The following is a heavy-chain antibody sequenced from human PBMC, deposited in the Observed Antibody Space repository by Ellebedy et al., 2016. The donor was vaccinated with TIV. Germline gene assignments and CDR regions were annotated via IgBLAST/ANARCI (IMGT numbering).Heavy chain of an antibody. V-gene: IGHV4-39*07. CDR2: IYYSGST. CDR3: ARGGQVTHYQLPTALKDY. Sequence: SETLSLTXTVSGGSISSSSYYWGWIRQPPGKGLEWIGSIYYSGSTYYNPSLKSRVTISVDTSKNQFSLKLSSVTAADTAVYYCARGGQVTHYQLPTALKDYWGQGTLVTVSS. J-gene: IGHJ4*02. CDR1: GGSISSSSYY. D-gene: IGHD2-2*01.